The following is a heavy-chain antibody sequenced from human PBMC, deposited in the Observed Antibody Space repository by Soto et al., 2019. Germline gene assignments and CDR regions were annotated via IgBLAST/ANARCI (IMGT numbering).Heavy chain of an antibody. D-gene: IGHD2-21*01. J-gene: IGHJ6*02. Sequence: GASVKVSCKASGYTFTTYYMHWVRQAPGQRLELVGVINPSGGSTTYAQKFQGRVSMARDTSTSTVYMELSSLRSEDTAVYYCAREGFPDGAYPYYAMDVWGQGTTVTVSS. CDR3: AREGFPDGAYPYYAMDV. CDR1: GYTFTTYY. CDR2: INPSGGST. V-gene: IGHV1-46*01.